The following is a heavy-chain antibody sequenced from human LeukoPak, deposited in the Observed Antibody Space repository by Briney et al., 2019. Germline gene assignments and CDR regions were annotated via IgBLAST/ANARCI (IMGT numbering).Heavy chain of an antibody. V-gene: IGHV3-74*01. D-gene: IGHD1-26*01. J-gene: IGHJ4*02. CDR1: GFTFSSFW. Sequence: GGSLRLSCAASGFTFSSFWMHWVRQAPGKGLVWVSRISTDGSTTSYADSVKGRFTISRDNAKDTLYLQMNSLRAEDTAVYYCVRMNSGLYDFDYWGQGTLVTVSS. CDR2: ISTDGSTT. CDR3: VRMNSGLYDFDY.